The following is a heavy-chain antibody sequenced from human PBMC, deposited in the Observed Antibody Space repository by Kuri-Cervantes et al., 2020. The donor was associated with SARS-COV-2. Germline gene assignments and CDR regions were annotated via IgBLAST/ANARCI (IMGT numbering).Heavy chain of an antibody. CDR1: GYTFSSYH. V-gene: IGHV1-46*01. CDR2: IYPSGGST. Sequence: ASVKDSCKASGYTFSSYHMHWVRQAPGQGLEWMGIIYPSGGSTSYPQKFQGRVSMTSDASTTTVYMELSSLRAEDTAVYYCAKDLEGYCSSTSCYWSALDPWGQGTLVTVSS. D-gene: IGHD2-2*01. J-gene: IGHJ5*02. CDR3: AKDLEGYCSSTSCYWSALDP.